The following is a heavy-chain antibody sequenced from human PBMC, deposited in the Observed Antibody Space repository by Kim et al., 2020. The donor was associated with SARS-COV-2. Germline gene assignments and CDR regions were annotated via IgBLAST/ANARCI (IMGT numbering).Heavy chain of an antibody. Sequence: GGSLRLSCAASGFTFSDYYMSWIRQAPGKGLEWVSYISSSSSYTNYADSVKGRFTISRDNAKNSLYLQMNSLRAEDTAVYYCASLRNAGGSGSYYFGAGFIEYGMDVWGQGTTVTVSS. J-gene: IGHJ6*02. CDR2: ISSSSSYT. CDR1: GFTFSDYY. V-gene: IGHV3-11*03. D-gene: IGHD3-10*01. CDR3: ASLRNAGGSGSYYFGAGFIEYGMDV.